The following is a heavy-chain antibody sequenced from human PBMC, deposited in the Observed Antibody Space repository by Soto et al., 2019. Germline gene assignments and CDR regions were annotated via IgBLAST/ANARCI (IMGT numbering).Heavy chain of an antibody. J-gene: IGHJ5*02. CDR2: INHSGST. D-gene: IGHD5-12*01. CDR3: ARGLRGYIVATILTFDP. Sequence: SETLSLTCAVYGGSFSGYYWSWIRQPPGKGLEWIGEINHSGSTNYNPSLKSRVTISVDTSKNQFSLKLSSVTAADTAVYYCARGLRGYIVATILTFDPWGQGTLVTVSS. V-gene: IGHV4-34*01. CDR1: GGSFSGYY.